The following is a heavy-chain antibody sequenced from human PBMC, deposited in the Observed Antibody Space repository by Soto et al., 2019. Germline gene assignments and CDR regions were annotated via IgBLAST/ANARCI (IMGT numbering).Heavy chain of an antibody. V-gene: IGHV3-11*01. CDR1: GFTFSDYY. CDR3: AREGRYFDWNTPGV. CDR2: ISSSGSTI. J-gene: IGHJ6*02. Sequence: GGSLRLSCAASGFTFSDYYMSCIRQAPGKGLEWVSYISSSGSTIYYADSVKGRFTISRDNAKNSLYLQMNSLRAEDTAVYYCAREGRYFDWNTPGVWGQGTKVTVSS. D-gene: IGHD3-9*01.